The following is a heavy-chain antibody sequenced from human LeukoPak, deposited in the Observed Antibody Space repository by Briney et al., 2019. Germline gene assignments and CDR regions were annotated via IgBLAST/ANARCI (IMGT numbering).Heavy chain of an antibody. D-gene: IGHD5-24*01. CDR2: ISGSGGST. V-gene: IGHV3-23*01. Sequence: AGGSLSLSCAAPGFPFSSFALSWFRQAPGKGLEWVSAISGSGGSTYYADSVKGRFTVSRDNSKNTLYLQMNSLGAEDTAVYYCAKDRPRWLQEYWGQGTLVTVSS. CDR1: GFPFSSFA. CDR3: AKDRPRWLQEY. J-gene: IGHJ4*02.